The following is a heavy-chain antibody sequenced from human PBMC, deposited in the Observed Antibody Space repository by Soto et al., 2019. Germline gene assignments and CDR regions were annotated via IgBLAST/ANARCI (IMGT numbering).Heavy chain of an antibody. J-gene: IGHJ6*02. V-gene: IGHV3-30*18. Sequence: GGSLRLSCAASGFTFSSYGMHWVRQAPGKGLEWVAVISYDGSNKYYADSVKGRFTISRDNSKNTLYLQMNSLRAEDTAVYYCAKDRYYYDSSGYYFLYYYYGMDVWGQGTTVTVSS. CDR1: GFTFSSYG. CDR3: AKDRYYYDSSGYYFLYYYYGMDV. CDR2: ISYDGSNK. D-gene: IGHD3-22*01.